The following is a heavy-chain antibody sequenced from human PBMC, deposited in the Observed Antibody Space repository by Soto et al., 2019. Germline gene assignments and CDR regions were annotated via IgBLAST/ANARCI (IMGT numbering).Heavy chain of an antibody. D-gene: IGHD2-15*01. CDR3: ARELGLYCSGGSCYFGYFDY. J-gene: IGHJ4*02. Sequence: GASVKVSCKASGYTFTGYYMHWVRQAPGQGLEWMGWINPNSGGTNYAQKFQDWVTMTRDTSISTAYMELSRLRSDDTAVYYCARELGLYCSGGSCYFGYFDYWGQGTLVTVSS. CDR1: GYTFTGYY. V-gene: IGHV1-2*04. CDR2: INPNSGGT.